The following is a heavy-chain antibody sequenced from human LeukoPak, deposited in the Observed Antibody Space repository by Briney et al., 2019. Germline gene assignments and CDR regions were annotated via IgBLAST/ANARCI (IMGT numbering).Heavy chain of an antibody. CDR2: ISGSGGST. V-gene: IGHV3-23*01. Sequence: GGSLRLSCAASGFTFSSYAMSWVRQAPGKGLEWVSAISGSGGSTYYADSVKGRFTISRDNAKNSLYLQMNSLRAEDTAVYCCARGPDSSGYYYVPDYWGQGTLVTVSS. CDR3: ARGPDSSGYYYVPDY. J-gene: IGHJ4*02. D-gene: IGHD3-22*01. CDR1: GFTFSSYA.